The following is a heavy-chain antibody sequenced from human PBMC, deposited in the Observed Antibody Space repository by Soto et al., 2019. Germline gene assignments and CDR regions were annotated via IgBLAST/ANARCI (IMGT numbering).Heavy chain of an antibody. Sequence: SVKVSCKASGGTFSSYAISWVRQAPGQGLEWMGGIIPIFGTANYAQKFQGRVTITADESTSTAYMELSSLRSEDTAVYYCARNIAVAGTPYYYGMDVWGQGTTVTVSS. D-gene: IGHD6-19*01. CDR2: IIPIFGTA. V-gene: IGHV1-69*13. CDR3: ARNIAVAGTPYYYGMDV. CDR1: GGTFSSYA. J-gene: IGHJ6*02.